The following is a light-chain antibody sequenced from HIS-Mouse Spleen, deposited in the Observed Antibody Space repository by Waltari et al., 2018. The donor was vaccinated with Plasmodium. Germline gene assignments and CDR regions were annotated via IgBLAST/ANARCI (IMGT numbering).Light chain of an antibody. J-gene: IGLJ3*02. CDR1: ALPKNF. CDR3: YSTDSSGNHRV. Sequence: SYELTQPPSVSVSPGQTDRSTRSGDALPKNFAYWYQQKSGQAHVLVIYEDSKRPPGIPERFAGSSSGTMATLTISGAQVEDEADYYCYSTDSSGNHRVFGGGTKLTVL. V-gene: IGLV3-10*01. CDR2: EDS.